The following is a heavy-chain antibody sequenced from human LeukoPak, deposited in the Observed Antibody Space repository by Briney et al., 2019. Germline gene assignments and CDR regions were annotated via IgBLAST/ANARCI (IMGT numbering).Heavy chain of an antibody. V-gene: IGHV3-21*01. J-gene: IGHJ4*02. Sequence: GGSLRLSCTASGFTFSSYSMNWVRQAPGKGLEWVSSISSSSSYIYYADSVKGRFTISRDNAKNSLYLQMNSLRAEDTAVYYCARDFSTTAVADYWGQGTLVTVSS. CDR2: ISSSSSYI. CDR3: ARDFSTTAVADY. CDR1: GFTFSSYS. D-gene: IGHD6-19*01.